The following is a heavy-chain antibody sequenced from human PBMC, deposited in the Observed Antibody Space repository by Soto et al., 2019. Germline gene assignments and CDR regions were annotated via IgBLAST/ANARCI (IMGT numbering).Heavy chain of an antibody. CDR1: GGTFSSYT. CDR3: ALIGGWGYCSSTSGYGLNAFDI. CDR2: IIPILGIA. J-gene: IGHJ3*02. Sequence: ASVKVSCKASGGTFSSYTISWVRQAPGQGLEWMGRIIPILGIANYAQKFQGRVTITADKSTSTAYMELSSLRSEDTAVYYCALIGGWGYCSSTSGYGLNAFDIWGQGTMVTVSS. V-gene: IGHV1-69*02. D-gene: IGHD2-2*01.